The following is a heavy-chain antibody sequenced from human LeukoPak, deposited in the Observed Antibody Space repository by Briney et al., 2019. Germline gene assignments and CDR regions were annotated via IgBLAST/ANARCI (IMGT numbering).Heavy chain of an antibody. CDR2: INHSGST. D-gene: IGHD4-17*01. J-gene: IGHJ4*02. CDR1: GGSFSGYY. V-gene: IGHV4-34*01. CDR3: ARGTMTTVTYYFDY. Sequence: PSETLSLTCAVYGGSFSGYYWSWICQPPGKGLEWIGEINHSGSTNYNPSLKSRVTISVDTSKNQFSLKLSSVTAADTAVYYCARGTMTTVTYYFDYWGQGTLVTVSS.